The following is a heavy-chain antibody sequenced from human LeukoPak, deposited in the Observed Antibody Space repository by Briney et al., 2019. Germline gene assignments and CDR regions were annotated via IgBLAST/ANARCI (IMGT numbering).Heavy chain of an antibody. CDR1: GYSFTSYW. J-gene: IGHJ4*02. D-gene: IGHD6-19*01. CDR3: AITGHSSGWNRKSHGTFDY. Sequence: GESLKISCKGSGYSFTSYWIGWVRQMPGKGLEWMGIIYPGDSDTRYSPSFQGQVTISADKSISTAYLQWSSLKASDTAMYYCAITGHSSGWNRKSHGTFDYWGQGTLVTVSS. CDR2: IYPGDSDT. V-gene: IGHV5-51*01.